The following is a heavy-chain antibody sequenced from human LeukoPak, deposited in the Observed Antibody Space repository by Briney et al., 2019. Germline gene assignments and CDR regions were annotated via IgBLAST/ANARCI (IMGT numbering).Heavy chain of an antibody. CDR2: IRYDGSNK. CDR1: GFTFSSYG. V-gene: IGHV3-30*02. D-gene: IGHD6-19*01. J-gene: IGHJ6*03. Sequence: GGSLRLSCVASGFTFSSYGMHWVRQAPGKGLEWVAFIRYDGSNKYYADSVKGRFTISRDNAKNSLYLQMNSLRAEDTAVYYCARAASGWYSYYYYYYMDVWGKGTTVTVSS. CDR3: ARAASGWYSYYYYYYMDV.